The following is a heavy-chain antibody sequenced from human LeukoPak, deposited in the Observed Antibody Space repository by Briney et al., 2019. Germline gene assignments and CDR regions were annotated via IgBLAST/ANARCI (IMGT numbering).Heavy chain of an antibody. CDR2: VSGSGGST. J-gene: IGHJ4*02. CDR3: AKRGVTGYKEAFDY. CDR1: GFTFSAYA. Sequence: GGSLRLSCAASGFTFSAYAMSWVRQAPGKGLEWVSAVSGSGGSTYYADSVEGRFTISRDNSKNTLHLQMNSLRAEDTAVYYCAKRGVTGYKEAFDYWGQGTLVTVSS. D-gene: IGHD3-9*01. V-gene: IGHV3-23*01.